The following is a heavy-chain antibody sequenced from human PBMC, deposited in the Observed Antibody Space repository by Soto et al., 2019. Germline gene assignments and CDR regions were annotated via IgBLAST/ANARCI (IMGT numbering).Heavy chain of an antibody. J-gene: IGHJ6*03. CDR2: IYRGGST. CDR3: ARSITIFGVVRFSYMDV. D-gene: IGHD3-3*01. Sequence: PGGSLRLSCAASGFTVSSNYMSWVRQAPGKGLEWVSVIYRGGSTCYADSVKGRFTISRDNSKNTLYLQMNSLRAEDTAVYYCARSITIFGVVRFSYMDVWGKGTTVTVSS. CDR1: GFTVSSNY. V-gene: IGHV3-66*01.